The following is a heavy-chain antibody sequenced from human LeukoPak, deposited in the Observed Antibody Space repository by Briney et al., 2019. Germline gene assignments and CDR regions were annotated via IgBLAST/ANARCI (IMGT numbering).Heavy chain of an antibody. V-gene: IGHV3-7*01. Sequence: GGSLRLSCAASGFTFSSYWMSWVRQAPGKGLEWVANIKQDGSEKYYVDSVKGRFTISRDNAKNSLYLQMNSLRAEDTAVYYCARGNLWFGDLNAFDIWGQGTMVTVSS. D-gene: IGHD3-10*01. CDR2: IKQDGSEK. CDR3: ARGNLWFGDLNAFDI. J-gene: IGHJ3*02. CDR1: GFTFSSYW.